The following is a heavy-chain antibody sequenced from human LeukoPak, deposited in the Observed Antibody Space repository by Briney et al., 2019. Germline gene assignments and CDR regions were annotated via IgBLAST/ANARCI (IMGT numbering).Heavy chain of an antibody. CDR2: ISWNSGSI. CDR1: GFTFDDYA. Sequence: GGSLRLSCAASGFTFDDYAMHWVRQAPGKGLEWVSGISWNSGSIGYADSVKGRFTISRDNAQNSMYLQMDSLRVEDTAVYYCTSWGDTTAEYFQRWGQGTLVTVSS. CDR3: TSWGDTTAEYFQR. J-gene: IGHJ1*01. V-gene: IGHV3-9*01. D-gene: IGHD2-21*02.